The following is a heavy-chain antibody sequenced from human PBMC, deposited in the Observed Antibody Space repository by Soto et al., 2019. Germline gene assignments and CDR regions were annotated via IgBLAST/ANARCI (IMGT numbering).Heavy chain of an antibody. D-gene: IGHD3-10*01. CDR3: SYGPSFDY. CDR2: ISHSGRT. CDR1: GASLRSGSYY. Sequence: SETLSLTCTVSGASLRSGSYYWSWIRQPPGKGLEWIGYISHSGRTNYDPSLKSRLTMSVDTSQNQFSLKLNSVTAADTAVYYCSYGPSFDYCGQGTLVTVSS. J-gene: IGHJ4*02. V-gene: IGHV4-61*01.